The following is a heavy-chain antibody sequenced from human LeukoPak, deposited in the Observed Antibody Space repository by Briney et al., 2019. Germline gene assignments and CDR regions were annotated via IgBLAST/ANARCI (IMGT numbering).Heavy chain of an antibody. D-gene: IGHD3-3*01. V-gene: IGHV1-18*01. J-gene: IGHJ4*02. CDR1: GYTFTSYG. CDR2: ISVYNGNP. Sequence: ASVKVSCKPPGYTFTSYGISWVPKAPGQGLKWMGWISVYNGNPNYAQNLQGRVTMTTDTSTSTAYLELRSLRSDDTAVYYCARDGYYDFWSGYYYLPLFDYWGQGTLVTVSS. CDR3: ARDGYYDFWSGYYYLPLFDY.